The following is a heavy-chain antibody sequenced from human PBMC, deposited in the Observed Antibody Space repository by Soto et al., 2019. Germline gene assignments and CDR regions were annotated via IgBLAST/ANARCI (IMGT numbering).Heavy chain of an antibody. Sequence: EVQLLESGGGLVQPGGSLRLSCAASGFTFSSYAMSWVRQAPGKGLEWVASISASDGSTRYADSVNGRFIVSRDNSKSSLSLQINSLRVEDTAVYYCAKRDWCDSSGPELFDHWGQGTLVTVSS. CDR3: AKRDWCDSSGPELFDH. CDR2: ISASDGST. V-gene: IGHV3-23*01. D-gene: IGHD2-8*02. CDR1: GFTFSSYA. J-gene: IGHJ4*02.